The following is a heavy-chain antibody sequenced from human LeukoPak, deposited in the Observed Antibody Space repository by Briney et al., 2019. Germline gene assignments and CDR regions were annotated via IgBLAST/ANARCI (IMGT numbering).Heavy chain of an antibody. Sequence: QPGGSLRLSCAASGFTFRRYTLNWVRQAPGKGLEWISYIGSDNTTIDYADSVKGRFTISRDNSKNTLYLQMNSLRAEDTAVYYCARDHSPRGYSSSWYSDYWGQGTLVTVSS. V-gene: IGHV3-48*01. CDR2: IGSDNTTI. D-gene: IGHD6-13*01. J-gene: IGHJ4*02. CDR1: GFTFRRYT. CDR3: ARDHSPRGYSSSWYSDY.